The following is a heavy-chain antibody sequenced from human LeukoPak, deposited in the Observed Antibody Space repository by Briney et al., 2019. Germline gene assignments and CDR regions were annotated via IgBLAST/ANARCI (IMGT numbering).Heavy chain of an antibody. D-gene: IGHD6-19*01. V-gene: IGHV3-7*01. CDR1: GFTLSSSW. J-gene: IGHJ5*02. CDR2: IKQDGSEK. Sequence: HPGGSLRLSCAASGFTLSSSWMSWVRQAPGKGLEWVANIKQDGSEKYYVESVKGRFTISRDNAKNSLYLQMNSLRAEDTAVYYCARPWYSSCWREDWFDPWGQGTLVAVSS. CDR3: ARPWYSSCWREDWFDP.